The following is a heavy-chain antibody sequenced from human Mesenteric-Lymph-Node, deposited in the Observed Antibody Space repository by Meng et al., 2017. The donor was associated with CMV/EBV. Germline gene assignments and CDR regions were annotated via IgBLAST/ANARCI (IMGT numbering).Heavy chain of an antibody. V-gene: IGHV3-30*02. Sequence: GESLKISCAASGLTFSDYGMHWVRQAPGKGLEWVAFIRYDGSNKYYADSVKGRFTISRDNAKNSLYLQMNSLRVEDTAVYYCARGLSDCSTTRCYMGGGMDVWGQGTTVTVSS. CDR2: IRYDGSNK. CDR1: GLTFSDYG. J-gene: IGHJ6*02. D-gene: IGHD2-2*02. CDR3: ARGLSDCSTTRCYMGGGMDV.